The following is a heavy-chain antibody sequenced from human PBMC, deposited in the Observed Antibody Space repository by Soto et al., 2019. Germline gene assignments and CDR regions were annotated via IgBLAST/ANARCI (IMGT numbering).Heavy chain of an antibody. Sequence: QITLKESGPALVKPTQTLTLTCTISGFSFSTGGVGVGWIRQPPGKALEWLALIYWDDDKRYSPSLRSRLTLTKDTSKNQVVLTMANIDPVDTATYYCAHSRCGGDCLQSYSSHYYYGMDVWGQGTTVTVSS. CDR3: AHSRCGGDCLQSYSSHYYYGMDV. J-gene: IGHJ6*02. D-gene: IGHD2-21*02. V-gene: IGHV2-5*02. CDR1: GFSFSTGGVG. CDR2: IYWDDDK.